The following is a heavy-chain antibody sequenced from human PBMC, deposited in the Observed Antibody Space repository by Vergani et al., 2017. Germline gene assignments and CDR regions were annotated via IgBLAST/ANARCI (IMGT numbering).Heavy chain of an antibody. V-gene: IGHV2-5*02. CDR2: ICWDDYK. D-gene: IGHD1-20*01. CDR1: GFSLSTSGVG. J-gene: IGHJ5*02. Sequence: QITLKESGPTLVKATETLTLTCTFSGFSLSTSGVGVVWIRQPPGKALEWLALICWDDYKHYSPSLKSRLTITKGTSKNQVVLTMTNMDPVDTATYYCAHSSLIRYSWRYHYWLDPWGQGTLVTVSS. CDR3: AHSSLIRYSWRYHYWLDP.